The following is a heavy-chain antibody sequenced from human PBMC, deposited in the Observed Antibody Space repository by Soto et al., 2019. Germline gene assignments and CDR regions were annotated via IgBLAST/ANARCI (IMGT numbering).Heavy chain of an antibody. CDR2: ISGSGGST. CDR1: GFTFSSYA. Sequence: LRLSCAASGFTFSSYAMIWVRQAPGKVLEWVSAISGSGGSTYYADSVKGRFTISRDNSKNTLYLQMNSLRAEDTAVYYCAKDLESLFYYDFWSGYGPPYYYYGMDVWGQGTTVTVSS. CDR3: AKDLESLFYYDFWSGYGPPYYYYGMDV. J-gene: IGHJ6*02. D-gene: IGHD3-3*01. V-gene: IGHV3-23*01.